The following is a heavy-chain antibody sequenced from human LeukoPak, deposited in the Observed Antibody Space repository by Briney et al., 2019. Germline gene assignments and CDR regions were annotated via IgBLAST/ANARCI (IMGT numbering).Heavy chain of an antibody. CDR3: ATPTTYFHDSSAFD. CDR2: IYSGGST. V-gene: IGHV3-53*01. Sequence: GGSLRLSCAASGFTVSSNYMSWVRQAPGKGLEWVSVIYSGGSTYYADSVKGRFTISRDNSKNTLYLQMNSLRAEDTAVYYCATPTTYFHDSSAFDWGQGTLVTVSS. D-gene: IGHD3-22*01. CDR1: GFTVSSNY. J-gene: IGHJ4*02.